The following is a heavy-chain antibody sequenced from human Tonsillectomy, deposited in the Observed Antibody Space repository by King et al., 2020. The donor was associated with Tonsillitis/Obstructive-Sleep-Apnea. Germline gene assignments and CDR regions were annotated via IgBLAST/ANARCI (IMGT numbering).Heavy chain of an antibody. CDR2: IYYSGST. J-gene: IGHJ4*02. CDR1: GGSISSYY. Sequence: QLQESGPGLVKPSETLSLTCTVSGGSISSYYWSWIRQPPGKGLEWIGHIYYSGSTNYNPSLKSRVTISVETSKNQFSLKLSSVTAADTAVYYCARQVLITWEYFFDYWGQGTLVTVSS. CDR3: ARQVLITWEYFFDY. V-gene: IGHV4-59*01. D-gene: IGHD3-16*01.